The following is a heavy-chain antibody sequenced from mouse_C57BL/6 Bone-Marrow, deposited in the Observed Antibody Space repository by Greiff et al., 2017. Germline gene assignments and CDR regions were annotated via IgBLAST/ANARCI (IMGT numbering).Heavy chain of an antibody. V-gene: IGHV1-82*01. D-gene: IGHD1-1*02. Sequence: VTLQESGPELVKPGASVKISCKASGYSISSSWLNWVKQRPGKGLEWIGRIYPGDGATNYNGKFKGKATQTADKPYSTAYMQLSSLTSEVAAVYFCARIWSCAYWGQGTLVTVSA. CDR1: GYSISSSW. CDR3: ARIWSCAY. CDR2: IYPGDGAT. J-gene: IGHJ3*01.